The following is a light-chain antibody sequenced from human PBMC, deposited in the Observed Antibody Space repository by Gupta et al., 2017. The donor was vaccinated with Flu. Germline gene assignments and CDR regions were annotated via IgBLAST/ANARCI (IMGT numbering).Light chain of an antibody. CDR1: QNINTY. CDR3: QQTHSAPPT. Sequence: DIQMTQSPPSLSASVGDRVTITCRASQNINTYLNWYQQRPGKSPKLLIYSASSLESGVPSRFSGSGSGTNFILTIRSLQAEDFATYYCQQTHSAPPTFGQGTKLDIK. CDR2: SAS. V-gene: IGKV1-39*01. J-gene: IGKJ2*01.